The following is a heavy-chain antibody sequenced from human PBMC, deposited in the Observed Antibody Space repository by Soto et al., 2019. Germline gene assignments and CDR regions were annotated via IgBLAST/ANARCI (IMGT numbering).Heavy chain of an antibody. Sequence: QLQLQESGPGLVKPSETLSLTCTVSGGSISSNAYYWGWIRQPPGKGLEWIGSVYYSGSANYNPSLKSRLTMSVDTSKNQFSLKLISVTAADTAVYYCARRPKRGSHSWCFDYWGQGTLVTVSS. CDR3: ARRPKRGSHSWCFDY. V-gene: IGHV4-39*01. D-gene: IGHD1-26*01. CDR1: GGSISSNAYY. J-gene: IGHJ4*02. CDR2: VYYSGSA.